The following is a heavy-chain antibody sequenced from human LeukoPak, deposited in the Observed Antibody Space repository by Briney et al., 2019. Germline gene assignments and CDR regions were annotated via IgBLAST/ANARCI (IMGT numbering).Heavy chain of an antibody. CDR1: GFTVSSNY. D-gene: IGHD4-17*01. Sequence: GGSLRLSCAASGFTVSSNYMSWVRQAPGKGLEWVSVIYSGGSTYHADSVKGRFTISRDNSKNTLYLQMSSLRAEDTAVYYCASDYGDYDAFDIWGQGTMVTVSS. J-gene: IGHJ3*02. CDR3: ASDYGDYDAFDI. CDR2: IYSGGST. V-gene: IGHV3-53*01.